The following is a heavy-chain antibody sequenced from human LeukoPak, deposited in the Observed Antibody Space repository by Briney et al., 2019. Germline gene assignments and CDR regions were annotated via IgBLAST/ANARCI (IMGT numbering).Heavy chain of an antibody. CDR2: ISSSSSYI. Sequence: GGSLRLSCAASGFTFCSYSMNWVRQAPGKGLEWVSYISSSSSYIYYADSVKGGFTISRDKAKNSLYLQMNSLRAEDTAIYYCAREGMVATFDYWGQGTLVTVSS. D-gene: IGHD5-12*01. V-gene: IGHV3-21*01. CDR3: AREGMVATFDY. J-gene: IGHJ4*02. CDR1: GFTFCSYS.